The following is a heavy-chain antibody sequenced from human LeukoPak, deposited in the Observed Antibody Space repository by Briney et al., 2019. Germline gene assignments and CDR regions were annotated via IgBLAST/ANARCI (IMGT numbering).Heavy chain of an antibody. CDR3: ARVWQEYQLLYGTFDY. CDR2: ISAYNGNT. V-gene: IGHV1-18*01. CDR1: GYTFTSYG. Sequence: ASVKVSCKASGYTFTSYGISWVRQAPGQGLEWMGWISAYNGNTNYAQKLQGRVTMTTDTSTSTAYMELRSLRSDDTAVYYCARVWQEYQLLYGTFDYWGQGTLVTVSS. D-gene: IGHD2-2*02. J-gene: IGHJ4*02.